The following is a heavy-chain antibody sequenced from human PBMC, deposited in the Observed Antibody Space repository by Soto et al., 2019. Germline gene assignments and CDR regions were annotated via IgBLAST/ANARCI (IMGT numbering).Heavy chain of an antibody. D-gene: IGHD5-12*01. Sequence: EVQLVESGGGLVKPGGSLRLSCATSGFTFSSYSMNWVRQAPGKGLEWVSSISSSTGYIYYADSVKGRFTISRDNAKNALYLQTNSLRAEDTAVYYCARAGRDGYNWDYWGQGTLVTVSS. CDR1: GFTFSSYS. CDR2: ISSSTGYI. J-gene: IGHJ4*02. CDR3: ARAGRDGYNWDY. V-gene: IGHV3-21*01.